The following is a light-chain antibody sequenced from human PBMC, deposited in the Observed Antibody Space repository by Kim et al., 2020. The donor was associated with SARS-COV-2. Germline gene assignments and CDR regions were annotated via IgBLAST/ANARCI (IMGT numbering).Light chain of an antibody. Sequence: GKTARITCGGNNIGSKIVHGSRQKTGQAPVVVMCFDSDRPSGIPERFSGSNSGNTATLTISGVEAGDEADYYCQVWDTSSDHHYVFGTGTKVTVL. CDR1: NIGSKI. CDR3: QVWDTSSDHHYV. J-gene: IGLJ1*01. CDR2: FDS. V-gene: IGLV3-21*04.